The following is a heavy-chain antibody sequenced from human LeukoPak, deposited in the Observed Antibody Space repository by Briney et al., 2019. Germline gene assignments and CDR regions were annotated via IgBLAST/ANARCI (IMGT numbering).Heavy chain of an antibody. V-gene: IGHV4-59*01. Sequence: PSETLSLTCTASGVSINNYYWNWLRQPPGKGLEWIGYIHYTGTPTFNPSLESRVAISLDTSKNQFSLKLNAVTAADTAVYYCARDVDSSGRWYFHMDVWGKGTTVTVSS. CDR3: ARDVDSSGRWYFHMDV. CDR1: GVSINNYY. J-gene: IGHJ6*03. D-gene: IGHD3-22*01. CDR2: IHYTGTP.